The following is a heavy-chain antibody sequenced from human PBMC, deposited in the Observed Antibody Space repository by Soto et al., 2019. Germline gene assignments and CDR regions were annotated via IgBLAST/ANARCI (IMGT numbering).Heavy chain of an antibody. CDR2: IIPIFGTA. D-gene: IGHD6-13*01. CDR3: ALFNRPYSSSWRQYNRFDP. CDR1: GVTFSSYA. V-gene: IGHV1-69*05. J-gene: IGHJ5*02. Sequence: SVKVSCKASGVTFSSYAISWVRQAPGQGLEWMGGIIPIFGTANYAQKFQGRVTMTRNKSISPAYMELSSLRSEDTAVYYCALFNRPYSSSWRQYNRFDPWGQGTLVTVSS.